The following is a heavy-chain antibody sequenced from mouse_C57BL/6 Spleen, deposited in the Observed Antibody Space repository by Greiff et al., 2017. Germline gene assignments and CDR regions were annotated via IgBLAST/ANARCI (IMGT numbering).Heavy chain of an antibody. J-gene: IGHJ1*03. CDR3: ARRAKVVARYFDV. CDR1: GYTFTSYW. V-gene: IGHV1-50*01. CDR2: IDPSDSYT. D-gene: IGHD1-3*01. Sequence: VQLQQPGAELVKPGASVKLSCKASGYTFTSYWMQWVKQRTGQGLEWIGEIDPSDSYTNYNQKFKGKATLTVDTSASTAYMQLSSLTSEDSAVYYGARRAKVVARYFDVWGTGTTVTVSS.